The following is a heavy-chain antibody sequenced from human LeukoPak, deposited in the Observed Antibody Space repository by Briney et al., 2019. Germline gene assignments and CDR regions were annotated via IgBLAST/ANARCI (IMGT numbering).Heavy chain of an antibody. V-gene: IGHV3-30*04. CDR3: AVNLSPTGLVIFADYYYGMDV. D-gene: IGHD3/OR15-3a*01. J-gene: IGHJ6*02. CDR1: GFTFSSYA. Sequence: GGSLRLSCAASGFTFSSYAMHWVRQAPGKGLEWVAVISYDGSNKYYADSVKGRFTISRDNSKNTLYLQMNSLRAEDTAVYYCAVNLSPTGLVIFADYYYGMDVWGQGTTVTVSS. CDR2: ISYDGSNK.